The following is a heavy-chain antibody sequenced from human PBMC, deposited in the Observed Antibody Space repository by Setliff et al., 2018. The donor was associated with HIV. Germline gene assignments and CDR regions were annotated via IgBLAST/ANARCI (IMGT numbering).Heavy chain of an antibody. Sequence: KTSETLSLTCAVSGDSISNNNWWSWVRQPPGKGLEWIGEIYHSGSTNYNPSLKSRVTISIDRSKNQFSLKLSSVTAADTAMYYCAKPTNGFYPRAFDAWGPGTMVTVSS. J-gene: IGHJ3*01. D-gene: IGHD2-2*03. CDR2: IYHSGST. CDR3: AKPTNGFYPRAFDA. CDR1: GDSISNNNW. V-gene: IGHV4-4*02.